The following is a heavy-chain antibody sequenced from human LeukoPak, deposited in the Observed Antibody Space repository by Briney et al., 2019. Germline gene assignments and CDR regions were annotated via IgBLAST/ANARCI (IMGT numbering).Heavy chain of an antibody. CDR2: ISAYNGNT. CDR3: ARDKGTSYLSSFDY. J-gene: IGHJ4*02. Sequence: ASVKVSCKASGYTFTSYYMHWVRQAPGQGLEWMGWISAYNGNTNYAQKLQGRVTMTTDTSTSTAYMEPRSLRSDDTAVYYCARDKGTSYLSSFDYWGQGTLVTVSS. D-gene: IGHD6-6*01. V-gene: IGHV1-18*04. CDR1: GYTFTSYY.